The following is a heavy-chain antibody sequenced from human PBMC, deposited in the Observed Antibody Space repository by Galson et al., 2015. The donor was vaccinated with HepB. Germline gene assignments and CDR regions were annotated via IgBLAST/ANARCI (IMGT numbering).Heavy chain of an antibody. CDR1: GYTFTRYA. Sequence: SVKVSCKASGYTFTRYAMHWVRQAPGQGLEWMGGIIPIFGTANYAQKFQGRVTITADESTSTAYMELSSLRSEDTAVYYCARTIVVVVAARYYYYGMDVWGQGTTVTVSS. J-gene: IGHJ6*02. CDR3: ARTIVVVVAARYYYYGMDV. CDR2: IIPIFGTA. V-gene: IGHV1-69*13. D-gene: IGHD2-15*01.